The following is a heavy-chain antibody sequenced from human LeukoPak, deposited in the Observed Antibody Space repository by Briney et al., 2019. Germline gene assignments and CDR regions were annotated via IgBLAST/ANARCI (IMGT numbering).Heavy chain of an antibody. CDR1: GFTVSNNY. Sequence: GGSLRLSCAASGFTVSNNYMMWVRQAPGKGLEWVSTVSSNADNYKYYADSVKGRFTISRDNAKSSLYLQMNSLRAEDTAVYFCARGTSWSPLDFDYWGQGTLVTVSS. J-gene: IGHJ4*02. V-gene: IGHV3-21*01. CDR2: VSSNADNYK. CDR3: ARGTSWSPLDFDY. D-gene: IGHD3-3*01.